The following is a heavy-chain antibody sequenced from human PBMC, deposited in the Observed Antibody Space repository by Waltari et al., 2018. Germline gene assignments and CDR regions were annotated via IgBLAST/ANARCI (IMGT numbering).Heavy chain of an antibody. CDR3: SRHTPCHAGICPHAFDI. CDR2: ISPTSAFI. D-gene: IGHD2-15*01. Sequence: EVQLVESGGGLVKPGGSLSISCAASGFTLGAYSLNWFRQAPGKGLEWVSSISPTSAFIYYADSVRGRFTISRDNAKNSLFLQMNGLRADDTAVFYCSRHTPCHAGICPHAFDIWGQGTVVTVSS. CDR1: GFTLGAYS. J-gene: IGHJ3*02. V-gene: IGHV3-21*01.